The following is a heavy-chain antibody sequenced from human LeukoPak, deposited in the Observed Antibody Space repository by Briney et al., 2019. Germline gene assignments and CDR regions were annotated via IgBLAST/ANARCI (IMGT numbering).Heavy chain of an antibody. CDR1: GGTFSSYA. J-gene: IGHJ4*02. CDR2: IIPIFGTA. D-gene: IGHD3-22*01. Sequence: EASVKVSCKASGGTFSSYAISWVRQAPGQGLEWMGGIIPIFGTANYAQKFQGRVTMTRNTSISTAYMELSSLRSEDTAVYYCARASYYYDSSGYYLFDYWGQGTLVTVSS. V-gene: IGHV1-69*05. CDR3: ARASYYYDSSGYYLFDY.